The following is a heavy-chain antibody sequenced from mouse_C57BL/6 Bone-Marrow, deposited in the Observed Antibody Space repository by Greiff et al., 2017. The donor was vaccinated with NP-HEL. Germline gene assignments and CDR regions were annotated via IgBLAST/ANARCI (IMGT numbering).Heavy chain of an antibody. CDR3: ARYRWDYDFDY. V-gene: IGHV1-80*01. J-gene: IGHJ2*01. CDR2: IYPGDGDT. CDR1: GYAFSSYW. D-gene: IGHD2-4*01. Sequence: VQLQQPGAELVKPGASVKISCKASGYAFSSYWMHWVKQRPGQGLEWIGQIYPGDGDTNYNEKFKGKATLTADKSSSTAYMQLSSLTSEDSAVYFCARYRWDYDFDYWGRGTAITVSS.